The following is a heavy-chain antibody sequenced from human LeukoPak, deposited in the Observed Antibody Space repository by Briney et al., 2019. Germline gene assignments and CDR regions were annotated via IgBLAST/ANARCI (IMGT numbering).Heavy chain of an antibody. D-gene: IGHD6-13*01. CDR1: GYTLTELS. Sequence: ASVKVSCKVSGYTLTELSMHWVRQAPGKGLEWMGGFDPEDGETIYAQKFQGRVTMTEDTSTDTAYMELSSLRSEDTAVYYCAVSPYYSSSWYVFDYWGQGTLVTVSS. CDR3: AVSPYYSSSWYVFDY. V-gene: IGHV1-24*01. J-gene: IGHJ4*02. CDR2: FDPEDGET.